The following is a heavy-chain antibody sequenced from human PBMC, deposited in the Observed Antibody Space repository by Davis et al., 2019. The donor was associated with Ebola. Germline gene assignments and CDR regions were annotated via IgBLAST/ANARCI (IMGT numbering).Heavy chain of an antibody. CDR1: GYSFTSYW. V-gene: IGHV5-10-1*01. CDR3: ARHGSDFWSGYLTDPLDY. J-gene: IGHJ4*02. Sequence: PGGSLRLSCKGSGYSFTSYWIGWVRQMPGKGLEWMGRIDPSDSYTNYSPSFQGHVTISADKSISTAYLQWSSLKASDTAMYYCARHGSDFWSGYLTDPLDYWGQGTLVTVSS. CDR2: IDPSDSYT. D-gene: IGHD3-3*01.